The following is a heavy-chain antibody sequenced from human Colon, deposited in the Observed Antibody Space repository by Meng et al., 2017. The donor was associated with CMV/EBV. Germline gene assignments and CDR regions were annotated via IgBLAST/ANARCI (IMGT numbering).Heavy chain of an antibody. D-gene: IGHD5-12*01. CDR3: ARDSTQWLRVAHEAFDV. V-gene: IGHV1-18*01. Sequence: ASVKVSCKASGHTFTSHGLSWVRQAPGQGLEWMGWISAHNGNTNYAQKFQDRVTMTTDTSTSTVYMELRSLRSDDTAVYYCARDSTQWLRVAHEAFDVWGQGTTVTVSS. CDR1: GHTFTSHG. CDR2: ISAHNGNT. J-gene: IGHJ6*02.